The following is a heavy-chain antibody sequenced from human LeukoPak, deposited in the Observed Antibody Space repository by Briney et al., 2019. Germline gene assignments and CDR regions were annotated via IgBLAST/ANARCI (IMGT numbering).Heavy chain of an antibody. V-gene: IGHV4-39*01. Sequence: PSETLFLTCTVSGGSISSSSYNWGWIRPPPGKGLEWIGNIYYSGSTYYNPSLKRRITISVDTSKNQFSLKLSSVPAANTAVYYGARQGGMVLGYYFDYWGQGTLVTVSS. CDR1: GGSISSSSYN. J-gene: IGHJ4*02. CDR3: ARQGGMVLGYYFDY. CDR2: IYYSGST. D-gene: IGHD3-16*01.